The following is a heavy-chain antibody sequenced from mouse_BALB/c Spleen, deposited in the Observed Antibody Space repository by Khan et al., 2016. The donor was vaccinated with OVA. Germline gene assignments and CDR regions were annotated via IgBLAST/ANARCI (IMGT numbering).Heavy chain of an antibody. D-gene: IGHD1-1*01. Sequence: EVQLVESGPGLVKPSQSLYLTCTVTGYSITSDYAWNWIRQFPGNKLEWMGFISYSGNTKYNPSLKSRFSITRDTSKNQFFLHLNSVTIEDTAAYYCARVYGGYFDYWGQGTTLTVSA. CDR1: GYSITSDYA. V-gene: IGHV3-2*02. CDR3: ARVYGGYFDY. J-gene: IGHJ2*01. CDR2: ISYSGNT.